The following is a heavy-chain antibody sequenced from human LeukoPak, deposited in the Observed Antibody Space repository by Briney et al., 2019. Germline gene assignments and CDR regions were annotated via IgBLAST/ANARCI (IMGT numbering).Heavy chain of an antibody. Sequence: GGTLRLSCAATGFTFSSYGMSWGRQAAGKGLEWISSFKGDGGSTYYAETVRGRFTISRDKSKNTLYLQMNSLRAEDSAVYFCAKDGYGSGGRWFDPWGRGTLVTVSS. CDR2: FKGDGGST. V-gene: IGHV3-23*01. D-gene: IGHD3-10*01. J-gene: IGHJ5*02. CDR1: GFTFSSYG. CDR3: AKDGYGSGGRWFDP.